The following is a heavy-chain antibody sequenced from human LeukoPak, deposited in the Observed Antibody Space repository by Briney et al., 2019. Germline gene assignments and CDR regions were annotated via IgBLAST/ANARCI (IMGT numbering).Heavy chain of an antibody. J-gene: IGHJ4*02. CDR1: GGSISSGGYY. V-gene: IGHV4-31*03. CDR2: IYYSGST. D-gene: IGHD3-10*01. Sequence: SETLSPTCTVSGGSISSGGYYWSWIRQHPGKGLEWIGYIYYSGSTYYNPSLKSRVTISVDTSKNQFSLKLSSVTAADTAVYYCARRDLSSYGSGSSFDYWGQGTLVTVSS. CDR3: ARRDLSSYGSGSSFDY.